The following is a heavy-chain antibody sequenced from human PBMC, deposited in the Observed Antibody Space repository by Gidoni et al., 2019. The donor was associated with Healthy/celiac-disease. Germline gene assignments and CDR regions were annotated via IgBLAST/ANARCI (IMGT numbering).Heavy chain of an antibody. Sequence: EVQLLESGGCLVQPGGSLRLSCAASGFTFSTYAMSWVRPAPGKGLEWVSAISGSVGSTYYADSVKGRFTISRDNSKNTLYLQMNSLRAEDTAVYYCAKVYCSSTSCYALDYYYYYGMDVWGQGTTVTVSS. CDR2: ISGSVGST. V-gene: IGHV3-23*01. J-gene: IGHJ6*02. CDR3: AKVYCSSTSCYALDYYYYYGMDV. CDR1: GFTFSTYA. D-gene: IGHD2-2*01.